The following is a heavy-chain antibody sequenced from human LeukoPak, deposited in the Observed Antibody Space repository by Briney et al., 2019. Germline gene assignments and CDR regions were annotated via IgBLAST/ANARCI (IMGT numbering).Heavy chain of an antibody. Sequence: SETLSLTCTVSGGSISSYYWSWIRQPAGKGLEWIGRIYTSGSTNYNPSLKSRVTMAVDTSKNQFSLKLSSVTAADTAVYYCARVLGIRNGDYVNNWFDPWGQGTLVTVSS. CDR2: IYTSGST. CDR1: GGSISSYY. CDR3: ARVLGIRNGDYVNNWFDP. J-gene: IGHJ5*02. V-gene: IGHV4-4*07. D-gene: IGHD4-17*01.